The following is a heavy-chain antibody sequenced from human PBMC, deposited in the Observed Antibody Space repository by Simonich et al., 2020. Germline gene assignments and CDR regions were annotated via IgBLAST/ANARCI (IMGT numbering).Heavy chain of an antibody. Sequence: QVQLVHAGAEVKKPGASVKVSCKVSGYTLTELSLQWVRQAPGKGLEWMGGFAPADGETIDAQKFQGRVTMTEDTSKDTAYMELSSLRSEDTAVYYCATNSPSSWGYHNFDYWGQGTLVTVSS. CDR1: GYTLTELS. D-gene: IGHD7-27*01. V-gene: IGHV1-24*01. CDR3: ATNSPSSWGYHNFDY. CDR2: FAPADGET. J-gene: IGHJ4*02.